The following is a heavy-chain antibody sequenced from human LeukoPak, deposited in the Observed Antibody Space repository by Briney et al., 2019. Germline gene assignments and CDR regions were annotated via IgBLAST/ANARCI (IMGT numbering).Heavy chain of an antibody. CDR1: GVTFSGSW. Sequence: GGSPRLSCADSGVTFSGSWINSGREAPGEGRERVSNIKQDGSETYYVDSVKGRFTISSDNAKNSLYLQMNSLRAEDTAVYYCAKGAMVAANIFDYWGQGTLVTVSS. CDR2: IKQDGSET. V-gene: IGHV3-7*01. D-gene: IGHD2-15*01. CDR3: AKGAMVAANIFDY. J-gene: IGHJ4*02.